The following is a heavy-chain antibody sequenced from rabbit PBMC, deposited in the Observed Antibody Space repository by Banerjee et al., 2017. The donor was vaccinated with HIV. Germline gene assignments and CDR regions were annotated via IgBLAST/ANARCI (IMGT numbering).Heavy chain of an antibody. V-gene: IGHV1S7*01. CDR3: VREGSAWGADF. CDR1: GFDFSGYY. D-gene: IGHD4-1*01. J-gene: IGHJ6*01. Sequence: QLEESGGGLVKPEGSLTLTCTASGFDFSGYYMSWVRQAPGKGLEWIGYIYPVFGTTYNASWVNGRFTISSHNAQNTLYLQLNSLTAADTATYFCVREGSAWGADFWGQGTLVTVS. CDR2: IYPVFGTT.